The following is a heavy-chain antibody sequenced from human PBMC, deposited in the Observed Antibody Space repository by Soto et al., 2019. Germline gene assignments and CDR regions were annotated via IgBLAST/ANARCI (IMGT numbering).Heavy chain of an antibody. V-gene: IGHV3-21*01. D-gene: IGHD2-21*01. Sequence: KPGGSLRLSCAASGFTFSSYSMNWVRQAPGKGLEWVSSISSSSSYIYYADSVKGRFTISRDNAQNSLYLQMNSLRAEDTAVYYGAREQGDCYCFSYRPPNLFDPWGQGTLVTVSS. J-gene: IGHJ5*02. CDR3: AREQGDCYCFSYRPPNLFDP. CDR1: GFTFSSYS. CDR2: ISSSSSYI.